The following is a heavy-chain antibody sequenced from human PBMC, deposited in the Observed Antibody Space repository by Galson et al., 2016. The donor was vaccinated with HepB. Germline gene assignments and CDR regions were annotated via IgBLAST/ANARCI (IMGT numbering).Heavy chain of an antibody. CDR1: GFSFSGYN. D-gene: IGHD2-21*02. Sequence: SLRLSCAASGFSFSGYNIHWVLQAPGKGLEWVAGISYDGSNQYYLDSVKGRFTISRDNSKNTLFLQMNRLKAEDTAVYYCAKELPLVTATGFDYWGQGALVTVSS. J-gene: IGHJ4*02. V-gene: IGHV3-30*18. CDR2: ISYDGSNQ. CDR3: AKELPLVTATGFDY.